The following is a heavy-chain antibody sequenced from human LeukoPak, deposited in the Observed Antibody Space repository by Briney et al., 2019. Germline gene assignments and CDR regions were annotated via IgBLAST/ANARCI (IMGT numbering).Heavy chain of an antibody. D-gene: IGHD3-22*01. J-gene: IGHJ3*02. V-gene: IGHV5-51*01. CDR3: ARLDSYYYDSSGYYSSAFDI. Sequence: GSLKISCKGSGYSFTSYWIGWVRQMPGKGLEWMGIIYPGDSDTRYSPSFQGQVTISADKSISTAYLQWSSLKASDTAMYCCARLDSYYYDSSGYYSSAFDIWGQGTMVTVSS. CDR1: GYSFTSYW. CDR2: IYPGDSDT.